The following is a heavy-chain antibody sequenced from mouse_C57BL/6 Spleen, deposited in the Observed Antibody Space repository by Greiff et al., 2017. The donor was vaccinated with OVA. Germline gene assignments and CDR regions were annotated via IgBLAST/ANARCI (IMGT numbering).Heavy chain of an antibody. J-gene: IGHJ2*01. CDR3: ARSDFDY. CDR1: GYSFTGYY. V-gene: IGHV1-42*01. Sequence: VQLQQSGPELVKPGASVKISCKASGYSFTGYYMNWVKQSPEKSLEWIGEINPSTGGTTYNQKFKAKATLTVDKSSSTAYMQLKSLTSADSSVYYCARSDFDYWGQGTTLTVSS. CDR2: INPSTGGT.